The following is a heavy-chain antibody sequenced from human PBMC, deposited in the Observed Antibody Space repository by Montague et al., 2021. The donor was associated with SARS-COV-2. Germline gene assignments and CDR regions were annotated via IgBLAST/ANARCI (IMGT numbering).Heavy chain of an antibody. J-gene: IGHJ4*02. CDR1: GASISRSDYY. V-gene: IGHV4-39*01. D-gene: IGHD2-21*02. Sequence: SETLSLTCNVSGASISRSDYYWACIRPPPGQGLELIGSIHYIGNTYYNPSLESRVTISVDKSENQFSLKLRSVIAADPAVHYCASLLPDGTVVATDIPFDSWGQGTLVTVSS. CDR3: ASLLPDGTVVATDIPFDS. CDR2: IHYIGNT.